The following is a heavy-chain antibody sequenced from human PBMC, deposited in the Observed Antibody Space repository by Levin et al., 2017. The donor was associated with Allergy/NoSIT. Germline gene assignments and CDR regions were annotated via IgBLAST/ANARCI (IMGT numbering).Heavy chain of an antibody. V-gene: IGHV4-4*02. CDR2: IYHSGST. Sequence: SETLSLTCAVSGGSMRSINWWSWVRQPPGKGLEWIGEIYHSGSTNYNPSLKSRVTISVDKSKNQFSLKLSSVTAADTAMYYCARSSENNQFDYWGQGTLVTVSS. D-gene: IGHD2/OR15-2a*01. CDR3: ARSSENNQFDY. J-gene: IGHJ4*02. CDR1: GGSMRSINW.